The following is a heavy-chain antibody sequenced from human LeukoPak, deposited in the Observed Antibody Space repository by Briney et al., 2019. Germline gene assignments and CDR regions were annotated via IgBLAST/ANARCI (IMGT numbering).Heavy chain of an antibody. CDR3: ARISEYRSSWYGSFDS. CDR2: IKQDGSEK. J-gene: IGHJ4*02. CDR1: GFTFSSYW. V-gene: IGHV3-7*01. D-gene: IGHD6-13*01. Sequence: GSLRLSCAASGFTFSSYWMSWVRQAPGKGLEWVANIKQDGSEKYYVDSVKGRFTISRDNAKNSLYLQMNSLRAKDTAVYYCARISEYRSSWYGSFDSWGQGTLVTVSS.